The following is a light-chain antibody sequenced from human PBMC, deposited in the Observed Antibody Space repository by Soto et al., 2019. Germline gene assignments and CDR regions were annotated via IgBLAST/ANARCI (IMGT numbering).Light chain of an antibody. CDR1: SGSIASNY. CDR3: QSYDSSNPWV. V-gene: IGLV6-57*03. Sequence: FMLTQPHSVSESPGKTVIISCTRSSGSIASNYVQWYQQRPGSAPTTVIYEDNQRPSGVPDRFSGSIDSSSNSASLTISGLKTEDEADYYCQSYDSSNPWVFGGGTKLTVL. J-gene: IGLJ3*02. CDR2: EDN.